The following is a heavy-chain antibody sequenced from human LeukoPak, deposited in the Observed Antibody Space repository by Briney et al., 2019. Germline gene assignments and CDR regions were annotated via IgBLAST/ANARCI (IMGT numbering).Heavy chain of an antibody. Sequence: GSLRLSCAVSGFTVSSNYMSWVRQAPGKGLEWIGYIYYSGSTNYNPSLKSRVTISVDTSKNQFSLKLSSVTAADTAVYYCARVAGFWSGYYYFDYWGQGTLVTVSS. D-gene: IGHD3-3*01. CDR1: GFTVSSNY. J-gene: IGHJ4*02. CDR3: ARVAGFWSGYYYFDY. CDR2: IYYSGST. V-gene: IGHV4-59*02.